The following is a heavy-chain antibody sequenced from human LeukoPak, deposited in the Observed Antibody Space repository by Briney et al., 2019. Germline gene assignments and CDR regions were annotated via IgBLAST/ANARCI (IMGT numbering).Heavy chain of an antibody. D-gene: IGHD3-22*01. J-gene: IGHJ3*02. CDR2: IYYSGST. CDR3: ARYYYDSSGYRDAFDI. Sequence: SETLSLTCTVSGGSISSYYWSWIRQPPGKGLEWIGYIYYSGSTNYNPSLKSRVTISVDTSKNQFSLKLSSATAADTAVYYCARYYYDSSGYRDAFDIWGQGTMVTVSS. CDR1: GGSISSYY. V-gene: IGHV4-59*01.